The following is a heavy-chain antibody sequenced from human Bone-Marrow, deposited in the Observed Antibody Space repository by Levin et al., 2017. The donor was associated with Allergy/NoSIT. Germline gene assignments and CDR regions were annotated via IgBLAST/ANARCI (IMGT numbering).Heavy chain of an antibody. CDR3: AKMAYDYVWGSYLDY. CDR2: ISGSGGST. J-gene: IGHJ4*02. CDR1: GFTFSSYA. Sequence: ASVKVSCAASGFTFSSYAMSWVRQAPGKGLEWVSGISGSGGSTYYADSVKGRFTISRDNSKNTLYLQMNSLRAEDTAVYYCAKMAYDYVWGSYLDYWGQGTLVTVSS. D-gene: IGHD3-16*02. V-gene: IGHV3-23*01.